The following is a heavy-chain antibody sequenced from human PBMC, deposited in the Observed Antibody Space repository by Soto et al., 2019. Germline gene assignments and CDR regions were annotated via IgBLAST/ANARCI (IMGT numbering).Heavy chain of an antibody. J-gene: IGHJ4*02. V-gene: IGHV1-69*04. CDR2: IIPILGIA. D-gene: IGHD6-13*01. CDR1: GFTFSSYT. Sequence: SLKVSCKSSGFTFSSYTIIGVRRAPGQGLEWMGRIIPILGIANYAQKFQGRVTITADKSTSTAYMELSSLRSEDTAVYYCARDLHSNRPIDYWGQGTLVTVSS. CDR3: ARDLHSNRPIDY.